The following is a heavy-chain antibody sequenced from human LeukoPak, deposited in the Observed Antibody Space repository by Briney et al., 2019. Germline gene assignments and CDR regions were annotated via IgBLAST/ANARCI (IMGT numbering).Heavy chain of an antibody. V-gene: IGHV3-21*04. CDR2: ISSSSSYI. Sequence: PGGSLRLSCAASGFTFSSYSMNWVRQAPGKGLEWVSSISSSSSYIYYADSVKGRFTISRGNAKNSLYLQMNSLRAEDTAVYYCASRWRIQLWREENDAFDIWGQGTMVTVSS. D-gene: IGHD5-18*01. J-gene: IGHJ3*02. CDR1: GFTFSSYS. CDR3: ASRWRIQLWREENDAFDI.